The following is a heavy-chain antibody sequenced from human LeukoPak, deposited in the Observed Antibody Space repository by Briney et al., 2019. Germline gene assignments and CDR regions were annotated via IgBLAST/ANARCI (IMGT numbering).Heavy chain of an antibody. CDR1: GFTVSSNN. V-gene: IGHV3-53*01. D-gene: IGHD4-17*01. Sequence: GGSLRLSCAASGFTVSSNNMSWVRQAPGKGLEWVSVFYSGGSTYYADSVKGRFTISRDNSKNTLYLQMNSLRAEDTAVYYCARVGDGGWDETVTAIDYWGQGTLVTVSS. CDR2: FYSGGST. CDR3: ARVGDGGWDETVTAIDY. J-gene: IGHJ4*02.